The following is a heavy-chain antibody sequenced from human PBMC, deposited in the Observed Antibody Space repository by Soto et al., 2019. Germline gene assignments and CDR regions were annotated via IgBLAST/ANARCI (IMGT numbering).Heavy chain of an antibody. D-gene: IGHD5-18*01. J-gene: IGHJ4*02. V-gene: IGHV1-3*01. CDR1: GYTFTSYA. CDR2: INAGNGNT. CDR3: ARVPTLKLDTAMVFDY. Sequence: ASVKVSCKASGYTFTSYAMHWVRQAPGQRLEWMGWINAGNGNTKYSQKFQGRVTITRDTSASTAYMELSSLRSEDTAVYYCARVPTLKLDTAMVFDYWGQGTLVTVSS.